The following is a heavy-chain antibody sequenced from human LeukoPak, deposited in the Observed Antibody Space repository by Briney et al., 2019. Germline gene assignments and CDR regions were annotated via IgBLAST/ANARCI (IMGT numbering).Heavy chain of an antibody. V-gene: IGHV3-23*01. Sequence: GGSLRLSCAASGFTFSSYAMSWVRQAPGKGLEWVSAISGSGGSTYYADPVKGRFTSSRDNSKNTLYLQMNSLRAEDTAEYYCAKSTVTTRPWYFDVWGRGTLVTVSS. D-gene: IGHD4-17*01. CDR1: GFTFSSYA. CDR3: AKSTVTTRPWYFDV. J-gene: IGHJ2*01. CDR2: ISGSGGST.